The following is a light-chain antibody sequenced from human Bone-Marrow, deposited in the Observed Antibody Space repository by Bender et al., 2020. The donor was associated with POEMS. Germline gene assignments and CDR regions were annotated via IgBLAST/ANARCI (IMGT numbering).Light chain of an antibody. CDR1: SSDVGGYNY. CDR2: GDS. Sequence: QSALTQPPSASGSPGQSVTISCTGTSSDVGGYNYVSWYQQHPGKAPKLLIYGDSKLPSGVPARFSRSKSGNTASLAVSGLQAEDEAEYYCSSGTGSSDLVFDEGPKLTVL. V-gene: IGLV2-8*01. J-gene: IGLJ3*02. CDR3: SSGTGSSDLV.